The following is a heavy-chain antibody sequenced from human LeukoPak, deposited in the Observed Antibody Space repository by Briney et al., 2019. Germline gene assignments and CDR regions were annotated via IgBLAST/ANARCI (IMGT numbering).Heavy chain of an antibody. Sequence: PSETLSLTCTVSDYSISNSYYWSWIRQPPGKGLEWIGEINHSGSTNYNPSLKSRVTISVDTSKNQFSLKLSSVTAADTAVYYCASGGYSGYDPLNWFDPWGQGTLVTVSS. CDR1: DYSISNSYY. V-gene: IGHV4-34*01. J-gene: IGHJ5*02. CDR2: INHSGST. CDR3: ASGGYSGYDPLNWFDP. D-gene: IGHD5-12*01.